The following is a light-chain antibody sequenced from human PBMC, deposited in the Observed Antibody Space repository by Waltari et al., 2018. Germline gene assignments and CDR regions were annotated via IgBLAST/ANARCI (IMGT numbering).Light chain of an antibody. CDR2: KDT. Sequence: SHELTQPPSVSVSPGQTATISCSRDALPKQYGYWYQPKPGQAPNLLRDKDTERPSVIPEGFSGFSSGTTVTLTISGVQAEDEADYYCQSADNSGTYWEFGGGTKLTVL. J-gene: IGLJ3*02. V-gene: IGLV3-25*03. CDR1: ALPKQY. CDR3: QSADNSGTYWE.